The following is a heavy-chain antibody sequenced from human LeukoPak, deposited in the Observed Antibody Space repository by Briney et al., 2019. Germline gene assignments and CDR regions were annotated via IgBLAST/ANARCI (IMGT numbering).Heavy chain of an antibody. CDR2: ISWNSGSI. Sequence: PGGSLRLSCAASGFTFDDYAMHWVRQAPGKGLEGVSGISWNSGSIGYADSVKGRFTISRDNAKNSLYPQMNSLRAEDTALYYCAKDMGWELLGSFDYWGQGTLVTVSS. J-gene: IGHJ4*02. D-gene: IGHD1-26*01. V-gene: IGHV3-9*01. CDR3: AKDMGWELLGSFDY. CDR1: GFTFDDYA.